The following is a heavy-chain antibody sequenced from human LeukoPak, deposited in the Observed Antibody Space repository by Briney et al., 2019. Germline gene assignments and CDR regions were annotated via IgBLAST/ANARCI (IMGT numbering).Heavy chain of an antibody. Sequence: GGSLRLSCAASGFTFSTFSMNWVRQAPGKGLEWVSFISSSSSYIYYADSVKGRFTISRDNSKNTLYLQMNSLRAEDTAVYYCAKGIAVVPAAMGYWGQGTLVTVSS. CDR3: AKGIAVVPAAMGY. V-gene: IGHV3-21*04. D-gene: IGHD2-2*01. J-gene: IGHJ4*02. CDR2: ISSSSSYI. CDR1: GFTFSTFS.